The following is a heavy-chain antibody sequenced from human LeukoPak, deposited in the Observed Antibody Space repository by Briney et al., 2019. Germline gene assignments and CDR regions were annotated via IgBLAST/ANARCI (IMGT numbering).Heavy chain of an antibody. CDR2: INHSGST. D-gene: IGHD3-10*01. CDR3: ARLGPRLTITMVRGVIITNWFDP. V-gene: IGHV4-39*07. Sequence: SETQSLTCTVSGDSVSSTNYYWDWIRQPPGKGLEWIGEINHSGSTNYNPSLKSRVTISVDTSKSQFSLKLSSVTAADTAVYYCARLGPRLTITMVRGVIITNWFDPWGQGTLVTVSS. J-gene: IGHJ5*02. CDR1: GDSVSSTNYY.